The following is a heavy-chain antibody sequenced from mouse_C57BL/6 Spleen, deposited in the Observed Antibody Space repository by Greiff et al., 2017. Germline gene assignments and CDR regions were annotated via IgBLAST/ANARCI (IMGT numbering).Heavy chain of an antibody. CDR2: IYPGDGDT. J-gene: IGHJ2*01. V-gene: IGHV1-82*01. CDR3: ARGDYDDDDYCDY. CDR1: GYAFSSSW. Sequence: QVQLQQSGPELVKPGASVQISCKASGYAFSSSWMNWVKQRPGKGLEWIGRIYPGDGDTNYNGKFKGKATLTAAKSSSKAYMQLGSLTSEDSSVYVCARGDYDDDDYCDYWGQGTTLTVSS. D-gene: IGHD2-4*01.